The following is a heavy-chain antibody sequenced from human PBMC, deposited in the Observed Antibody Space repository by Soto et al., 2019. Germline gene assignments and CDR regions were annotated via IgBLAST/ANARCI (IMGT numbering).Heavy chain of an antibody. CDR1: GFTFSTYW. V-gene: IGHV3-7*01. CDR3: TRGPRPISTGTGAY. CDR2: INQDGSEK. D-gene: IGHD3-10*01. Sequence: GGSLRLSCAASGFTFSTYWMDWVRQTPGKGLEWVANINQDGSEKNYVDSVKGRFTIYRDNAKNSLYLQMSSLTAEDSALYYCTRGPRPISTGTGAYWGQGTQVTVSS. J-gene: IGHJ4*02.